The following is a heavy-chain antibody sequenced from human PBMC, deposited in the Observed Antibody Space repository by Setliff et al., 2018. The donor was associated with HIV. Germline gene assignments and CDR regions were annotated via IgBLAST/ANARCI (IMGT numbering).Heavy chain of an antibody. CDR1: GGSFTAYH. CDR3: ARAGNFGYWDDFDA. CDR2: INHSGGT. D-gene: IGHD2-8*02. J-gene: IGHJ3*01. V-gene: IGHV4-34*01. Sequence: AETLSLTCAVYGGSFTAYHWSWIRQPPGRGLECIAEINHSGGTNHNPSLKSRITTPVDTSKKQVSLKLTSVTAADTAIYYCARAGNFGYWDDFDAWGQGTMVTVSS.